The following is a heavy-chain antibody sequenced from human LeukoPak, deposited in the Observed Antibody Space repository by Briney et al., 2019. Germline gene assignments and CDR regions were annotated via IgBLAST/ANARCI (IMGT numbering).Heavy chain of an antibody. CDR1: GYTFTSYG. D-gene: IGHD6-19*01. CDR3: VRVAVMFDWFDP. Sequence: ASVKVSCKASGYTFTSYGISWVRQAPGQGLEWMGWISAYNGNTNYAQKLQGRVTMTTDTSTSTAYMELRSLRSDDTAVYYCVRVAVMFDWFDPWGQGTLVTVSS. V-gene: IGHV1-18*01. CDR2: ISAYNGNT. J-gene: IGHJ5*02.